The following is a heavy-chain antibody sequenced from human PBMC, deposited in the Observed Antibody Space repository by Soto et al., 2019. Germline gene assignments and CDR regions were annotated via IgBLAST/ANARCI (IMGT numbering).Heavy chain of an antibody. CDR3: ARDIVVVPAADGMDV. CDR2: INSDGSST. J-gene: IGHJ6*02. D-gene: IGHD2-2*01. V-gene: IGHV3-74*01. Sequence: EVQLVESGGGLVQPGGSLRLSCAASGFTFSSYWMHWVRQAPGKGLVWVSRINSDGSSTSYADSVKGRFTISRDNAKNTLYLQMNRLRAEDTAVYYCARDIVVVPAADGMDVWGQGTTVTVSS. CDR1: GFTFSSYW.